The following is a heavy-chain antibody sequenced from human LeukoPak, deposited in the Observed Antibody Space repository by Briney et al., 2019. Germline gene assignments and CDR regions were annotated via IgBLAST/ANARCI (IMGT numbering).Heavy chain of an antibody. J-gene: IGHJ4*02. D-gene: IGHD2-21*02. Sequence: KTGGSLRLSCAASGFSFSSYTMNWGRQAPGKGLEWVSIISSSSYIYYADSVKGRFTISRDNAKNALYLQMNSLRVEDTAVYYCARDGRCGGDCYASWGQGTLVTVSS. CDR1: GFSFSSYT. V-gene: IGHV3-21*01. CDR3: ARDGRCGGDCYAS. CDR2: ISSSSYI.